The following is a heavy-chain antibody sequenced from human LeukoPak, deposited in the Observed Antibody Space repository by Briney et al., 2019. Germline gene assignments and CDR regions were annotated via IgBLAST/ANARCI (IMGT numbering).Heavy chain of an antibody. D-gene: IGHD3-3*01. CDR1: GFTFSSYG. CDR3: AKDRGSIGVVPDAFDI. Sequence: GGSLRLSCAASGFTFSSYGMHWVRQAPGKGLEWVAFIRYDGSNKYYADSVKGRFTISRDNSKNTLYLQMNSLRAEDTAVYYCAKDRGSIGVVPDAFDIWGQGTMVTVSS. V-gene: IGHV3-30*02. J-gene: IGHJ3*02. CDR2: IRYDGSNK.